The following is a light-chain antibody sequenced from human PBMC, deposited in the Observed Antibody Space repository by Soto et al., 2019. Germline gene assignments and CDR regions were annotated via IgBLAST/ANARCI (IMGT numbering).Light chain of an antibody. J-gene: IGLJ1*01. Sequence: QSVLTQPPSASGTPGQRVTISCSGSSSNIGTHYVYWYQQFPGTAPKVLIHRNDRRPSGVPDRFSGSTSGTSASLAITGLQSEDEADYYCQSFDLSLNVYVFGTGTKLTVL. CDR2: RND. V-gene: IGLV1-47*01. CDR3: QSFDLSLNVYV. CDR1: SSNIGTHY.